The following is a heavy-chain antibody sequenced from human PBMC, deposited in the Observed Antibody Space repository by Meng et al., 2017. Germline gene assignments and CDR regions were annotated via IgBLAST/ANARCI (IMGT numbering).Heavy chain of an antibody. J-gene: IGHJ4*02. CDR3: ARGGPFDWLCTN. Sequence: GGSLRLSCAASGFTFSSYWMNWVRQAPGKGLEWVANIKKDGSDKYYADSVKGRFTISRDNAKNSLFLQMNSLRAEDTAMYYCARGGPFDWLCTNWGQGTLVTVSS. D-gene: IGHD3-9*01. CDR2: IKKDGSDK. V-gene: IGHV3-7*01. CDR1: GFTFSSYW.